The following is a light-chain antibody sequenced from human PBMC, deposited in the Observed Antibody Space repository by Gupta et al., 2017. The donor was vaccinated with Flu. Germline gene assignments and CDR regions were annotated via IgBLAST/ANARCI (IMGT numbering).Light chain of an antibody. Sequence: DVVLIQSLLSLSVTPGQPASISCRSSQSLVRSAVDTRLEWFQQRPGQSPRRLIYQVSNRDSGVPDRFSGSGSGTDFTLRISRVEAEDVGIYYCMQYAHLPHTFGQGTKLEI. V-gene: IGKV2-30*02. CDR2: QVS. CDR1: QSLVRSAVDTR. CDR3: MQYAHLPHT. J-gene: IGKJ2*01.